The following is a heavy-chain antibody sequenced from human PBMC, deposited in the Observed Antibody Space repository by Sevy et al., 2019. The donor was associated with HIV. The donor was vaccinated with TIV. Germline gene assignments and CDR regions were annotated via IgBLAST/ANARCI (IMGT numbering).Heavy chain of an antibody. CDR3: ARAEGRRYFEPSGWFDP. J-gene: IGHJ5*02. D-gene: IGHD3-9*01. Sequence: GGSLRLSCAASGFNLRNYGMHWVRQAPGKGLEWVAVIWYDGSNKYYGDSVKGRFTISRDNSKNTVYLQMNSLRAEDTALYYCARAEGRRYFEPSGWFDPWGQGTLVTVSS. V-gene: IGHV3-33*01. CDR1: GFNLRNYG. CDR2: IWYDGSNK.